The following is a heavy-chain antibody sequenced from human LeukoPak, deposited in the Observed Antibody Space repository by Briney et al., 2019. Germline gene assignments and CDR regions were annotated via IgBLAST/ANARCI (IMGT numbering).Heavy chain of an antibody. CDR1: GFSFSFHG. D-gene: IGHD5-12*01. CDR2: IWHDGSNI. Sequence: PGRSLRLSCAASGFSFSFHGMHWVRQAPGKGLEWVALIWHDGSNIHYADSVKGRFTISRDDSKSTLYLQMDSLRAEDTAVYYCAETRGYSGYDHIDYWGQGTLVTVSS. J-gene: IGHJ4*02. V-gene: IGHV3-33*01. CDR3: AETRGYSGYDHIDY.